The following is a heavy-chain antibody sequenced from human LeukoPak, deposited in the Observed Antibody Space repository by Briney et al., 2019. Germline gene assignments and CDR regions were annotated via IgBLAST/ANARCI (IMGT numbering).Heavy chain of an antibody. V-gene: IGHV3-23*01. CDR1: GFTFSSYA. D-gene: IGHD3-3*01. Sequence: GGSLRLSCAAPGFTFSSYAMSWVRQAPGKGLEWVSAISGSGGSTYCADSVKGRFTISRDNSKNTLYLQMNSLRAEDTAVYYCAKGPLFGVVIQFDYWGQGTLVTVSS. J-gene: IGHJ4*02. CDR3: AKGPLFGVVIQFDY. CDR2: ISGSGGST.